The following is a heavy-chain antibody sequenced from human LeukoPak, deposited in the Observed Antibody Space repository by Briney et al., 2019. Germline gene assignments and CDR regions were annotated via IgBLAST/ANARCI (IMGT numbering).Heavy chain of an antibody. CDR1: GYSFSTYG. J-gene: IGHJ5*02. CDR3: ARVWVRGVREDWFDP. D-gene: IGHD3-10*01. V-gene: IGHV1-18*01. CDR2: ISVYNGNT. Sequence: ASVKVSCKASGYSFSTYGITWVRQAPGQGLEWMGWISVYNGNTNYAQKLQGRVTMTTDTSTTTAYMELRSLRSDDTAVYYCARVWVRGVREDWFDPWGQGTLVTVSS.